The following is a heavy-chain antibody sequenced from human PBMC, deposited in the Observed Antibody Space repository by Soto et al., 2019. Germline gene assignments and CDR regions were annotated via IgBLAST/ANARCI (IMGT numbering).Heavy chain of an antibody. Sequence: GESLKISCKGSGYSFTSYWIGWVRQMPGKGLEWMGIIYPGDSDTRYSPSFQGQVTISADKSISTAYLQWSSLKASDTAMYYCARLPLGYCSGGSCYSWGYYYYYGMDVWGQGTTDTVSS. CDR2: IYPGDSDT. D-gene: IGHD2-15*01. V-gene: IGHV5-51*03. CDR1: GYSFTSYW. CDR3: ARLPLGYCSGGSCYSWGYYYYYGMDV. J-gene: IGHJ6*02.